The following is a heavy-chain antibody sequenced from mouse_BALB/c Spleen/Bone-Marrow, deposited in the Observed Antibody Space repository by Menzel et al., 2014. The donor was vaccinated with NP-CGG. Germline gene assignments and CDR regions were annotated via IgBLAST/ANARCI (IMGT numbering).Heavy chain of an antibody. Sequence: EVKPMESGGGLVKPGGSLKFSCAASGFAFSGYDMSWVRQTPEKRLEWVAYISSGGSNTYYPDTVKGRFTISRDNAKNTLYLQMNSLKSEDTAMYYCARQRGYAYAMDYWGQGISVTVSS. CDR2: ISSGGSNT. D-gene: IGHD2-2*01. J-gene: IGHJ4*01. V-gene: IGHV5-12-1*01. CDR3: ARQRGYAYAMDY. CDR1: GFAFSGYD.